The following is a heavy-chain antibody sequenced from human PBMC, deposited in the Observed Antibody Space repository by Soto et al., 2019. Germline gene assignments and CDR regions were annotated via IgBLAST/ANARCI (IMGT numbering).Heavy chain of an antibody. CDR2: ISGSGGTT. V-gene: IGHV3-23*04. Sequence: EVQMVESGGGLGQPGGSLSLSCAASGFTFSTYSIAWVRQTSGRGLEWVSTISGSGGTTYYADSVKGRFTVSRANSRNTLYLQMKSLRAEDTAIYYCAKDAGLSPGVRFNFDHWGHGVLVTVSS. CDR3: AKDAGLSPGVRFNFDH. CDR1: GFTFSTYS. J-gene: IGHJ4*01. D-gene: IGHD2-8*01.